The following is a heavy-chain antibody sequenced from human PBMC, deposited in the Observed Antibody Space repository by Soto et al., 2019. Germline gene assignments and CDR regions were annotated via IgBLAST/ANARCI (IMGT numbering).Heavy chain of an antibody. J-gene: IGHJ4*02. CDR3: ARVSRDYHLYYFDY. D-gene: IGHD2-21*01. CDR1: GFTFSDHF. Sequence: GGSLRLSCIVSGFTFSDHFMAWVRQAPGKGLEWVSDISTTRNYTKYADSVKGRFSMSRDNARNSVYLQMNRLRADDTAVYYCARVSRDYHLYYFDYWGQGALVTVS. V-gene: IGHV3-11*06. CDR2: ISTTRNYT.